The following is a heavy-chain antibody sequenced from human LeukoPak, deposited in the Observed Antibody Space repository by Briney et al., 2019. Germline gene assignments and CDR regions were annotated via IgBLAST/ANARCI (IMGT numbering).Heavy chain of an antibody. V-gene: IGHV1-46*01. CDR1: GSTFTRYY. CDR3: ARDRVVGRSGWYNDAFDI. D-gene: IGHD6-19*01. Sequence: ASVKVSCKASGSTFTRYYIHWVRQAPGQGLDWMGMINPSSGSTRFAQMFQDRVTMTRDTSTSAVYTELSSLRSEDTAVYYCARDRVVGRSGWYNDAFDIWGQGTMVTVSS. J-gene: IGHJ3*02. CDR2: INPSSGST.